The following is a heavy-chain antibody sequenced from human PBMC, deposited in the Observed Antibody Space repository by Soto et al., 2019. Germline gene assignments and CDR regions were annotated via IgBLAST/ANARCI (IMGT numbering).Heavy chain of an antibody. Sequence: ASVKVSCKASGGTFSSYAISWVRQAPGEGREWMGGIIPIFGTGNYAQKFQGRVTITADESTSTAYMELSSLRSEDTAVYYCALEASPQPRHYGMDVWGPGTTVTVSS. D-gene: IGHD2-2*01. CDR3: ALEASPQPRHYGMDV. CDR1: GGTFSSYA. J-gene: IGHJ6*02. V-gene: IGHV1-69*13. CDR2: IIPIFGTG.